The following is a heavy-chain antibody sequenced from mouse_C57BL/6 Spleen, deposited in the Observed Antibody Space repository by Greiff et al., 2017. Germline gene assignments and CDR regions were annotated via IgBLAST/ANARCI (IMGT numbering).Heavy chain of an antibody. CDR1: GYAFSSSW. D-gene: IGHD1-1*01. Sequence: QVQLKESGPELVKPGASVKISCKASGYAFSSSWMNWVKQRPGKGLEWIGRIYPGDGDTNYNGKFKGKATLTADKSSSTAYMQLSSLTSEDSAVYFCARSPGSPWFAYWGQGTLVTVSA. V-gene: IGHV1-82*01. CDR2: IYPGDGDT. J-gene: IGHJ3*01. CDR3: ARSPGSPWFAY.